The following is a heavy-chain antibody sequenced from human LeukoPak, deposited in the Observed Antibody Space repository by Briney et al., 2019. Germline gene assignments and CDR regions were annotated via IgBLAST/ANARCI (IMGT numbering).Heavy chain of an antibody. CDR1: GFTFSSYG. D-gene: IGHD2-15*01. Sequence: GGSLRLSCAASGFTFSSYGMSWVRQAPGKGLEWVSAISGSGGSTYYADSVKGRFTISRDNAKNSLYQQMNSLRAEDTAVYYCARVVDDAFDIWGQGTMVTVSS. CDR3: ARVVDDAFDI. CDR2: ISGSGGST. J-gene: IGHJ3*02. V-gene: IGHV3-23*01.